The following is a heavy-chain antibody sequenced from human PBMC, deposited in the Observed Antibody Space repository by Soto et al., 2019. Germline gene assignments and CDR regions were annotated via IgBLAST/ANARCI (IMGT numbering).Heavy chain of an antibody. CDR2: ISYDGSNK. J-gene: IGHJ6*02. D-gene: IGHD4-17*01. CDR1: GFTFSSYG. CDR3: ANHDYGDYGMDV. Sequence: GGSLRLSCAASGFTFSSYGMHWVRQAPGKGLEWVAVISYDGSNKYYADSVKGRFTISRDNSKNTLYLQMNSLRAEDTAVYYCANHDYGDYGMDVWGQGTTVTVSS. V-gene: IGHV3-30*18.